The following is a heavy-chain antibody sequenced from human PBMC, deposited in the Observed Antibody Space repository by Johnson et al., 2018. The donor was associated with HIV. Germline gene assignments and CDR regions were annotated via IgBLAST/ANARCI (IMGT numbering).Heavy chain of an antibody. V-gene: IGHV3-33*01. CDR3: ATSTASDAFDI. J-gene: IGHJ3*02. CDR2: IWYDGSNK. Sequence: QVQLVESGGGVVQPGRSLRLSCVASGFTITTYGMHWVRQAPGKGLEWVAVIWYDGSNKNYADSVKGRFTISRDNSKNTLYLQMNSLRAEDTAVYYCATSTASDAFDIWGQGTMVTVSS. D-gene: IGHD1-1*01. CDR1: GFTITTYG.